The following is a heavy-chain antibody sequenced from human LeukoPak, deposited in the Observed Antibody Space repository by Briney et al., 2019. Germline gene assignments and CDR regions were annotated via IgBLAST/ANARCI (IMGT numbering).Heavy chain of an antibody. CDR2: ISSSGSTI. D-gene: IGHD1-1*01. CDR3: ARDVEDFDY. J-gene: IGHJ4*02. Sequence: GGSPRLSCAASGFTFSSYWMNWVRQAPGKGLEWVSYISSSGSTIYYADSVKGRFTISRDNAKNSLYLQMNSLRAEDTAVYYCARDVEDFDYWGQGTLVTVSS. CDR1: GFTFSSYW. V-gene: IGHV3-48*04.